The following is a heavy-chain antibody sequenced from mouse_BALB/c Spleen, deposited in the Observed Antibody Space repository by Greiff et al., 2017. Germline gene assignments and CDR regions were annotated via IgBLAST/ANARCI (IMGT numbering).Heavy chain of an antibody. Sequence: EVKLVESGPGLVKPSQSLSLTCTVTGYSITSDYAWNWIRQFPGNKLEWMGYISYSGSTSYNPSLKSRISITRDTSKNQFFLQLNSVTTEDTATYYCARSLNYGSSYVGFAYWGQGTLVTVSA. D-gene: IGHD1-1*01. J-gene: IGHJ3*01. CDR3: ARSLNYGSSYVGFAY. CDR2: ISYSGST. V-gene: IGHV3-2*02. CDR1: GYSITSDYA.